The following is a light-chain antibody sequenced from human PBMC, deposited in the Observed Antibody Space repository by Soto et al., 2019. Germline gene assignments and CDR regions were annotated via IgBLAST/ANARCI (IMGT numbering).Light chain of an antibody. CDR3: QKYSSAPPT. Sequence: DIQMTQSPSSLSASIGDRVTITCRARQGKSDNFAWCQQKPRKVPKLLIHAASTLQSGVPSRFSGSGSGTDVTLTISSLQPEDAATYYCQKYSSAPPTFGPGTEVDIK. CDR2: AAS. V-gene: IGKV1-27*01. J-gene: IGKJ3*01. CDR1: QGKSDN.